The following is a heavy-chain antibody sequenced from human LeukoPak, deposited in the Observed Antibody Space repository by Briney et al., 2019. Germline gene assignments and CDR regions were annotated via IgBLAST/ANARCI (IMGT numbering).Heavy chain of an antibody. D-gene: IGHD1-20*01. CDR2: ISYDGSNK. Sequence: GGSLRLSCAASGFTFSSYGMPWVRQAPGKGLEWVAVISYDGSNKYYADSVKGRFTISRDNSKNTLYLQMNSLRAEDTAVYYCAIFNWNDGGNYWGQGTLVTVSS. CDR1: GFTFSSYG. J-gene: IGHJ4*02. V-gene: IGHV3-30*03. CDR3: AIFNWNDGGNY.